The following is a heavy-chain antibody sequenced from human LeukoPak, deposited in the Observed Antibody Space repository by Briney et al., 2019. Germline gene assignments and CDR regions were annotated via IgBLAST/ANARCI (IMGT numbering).Heavy chain of an antibody. CDR1: GGTFSSYA. CDR3: ARGIGGSSWYYYFDN. J-gene: IGHJ4*02. D-gene: IGHD6-13*01. V-gene: IGHV1-69*05. CDR2: IIPIFGTA. Sequence: SVKVSCKASGGTFSSYAISWVRQAPGQGLEWMGRIIPIFGTANYAQKFQGRVTITTDESTSTAYMELSSLRSEDTAVYYCARGIGGSSWYYYFDNWGQGTLVTVSS.